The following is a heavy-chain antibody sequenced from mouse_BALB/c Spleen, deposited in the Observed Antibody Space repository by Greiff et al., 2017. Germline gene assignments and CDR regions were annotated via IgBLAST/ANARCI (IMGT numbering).Heavy chain of an antibody. CDR1: GFTFNTYA. CDR2: IRSKSNNYAT. CDR3: VRDGYGAMDY. J-gene: IGHJ4*01. D-gene: IGHD2-2*01. V-gene: IGHV10-1*02. Sequence: EVKVEESGGGLVQPKGSLKLSCAASGFTFNTYAMNWVRQAPGKGLEWVARIRSKSNNYATYYADSVKDRFTISRDDSQSMLYLQMNNLKTEDTAMYYCVRDGYGAMDYWGQGTSVTVSS.